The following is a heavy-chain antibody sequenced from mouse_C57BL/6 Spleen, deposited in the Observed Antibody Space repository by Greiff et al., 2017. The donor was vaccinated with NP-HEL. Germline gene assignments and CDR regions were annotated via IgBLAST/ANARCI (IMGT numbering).Heavy chain of an antibody. Sequence: VQLVESGAELARPGASVKLSCKASGYTFTSYGISWVKQRTGQGLEWIGEIYPRSGNTYYNEKFKGKATLTADKSSSTAYMELRSLTSEDSAVYFCAYYGNSYWYFDVWGTGTTVTVSS. CDR2: IYPRSGNT. J-gene: IGHJ1*03. CDR1: GYTFTSYG. CDR3: AYYGNSYWYFDV. V-gene: IGHV1-81*01. D-gene: IGHD2-1*01.